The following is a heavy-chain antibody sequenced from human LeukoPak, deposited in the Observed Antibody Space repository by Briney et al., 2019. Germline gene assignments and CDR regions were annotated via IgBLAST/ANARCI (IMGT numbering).Heavy chain of an antibody. CDR3: ARFAYYYDSSGAFDI. CDR1: GGSISSGGYY. Sequence: SETLSLTCTVSGGSISSGGYYWSWIRQHPGKGLEWIGYIYYSGSTYYNPSLKSRVTISVDTSKNQFSPKLSSVTAADTAVYYCARFAYYYDSSGAFDIWGQGTMVTVSS. CDR2: IYYSGST. J-gene: IGHJ3*02. V-gene: IGHV4-31*03. D-gene: IGHD3-22*01.